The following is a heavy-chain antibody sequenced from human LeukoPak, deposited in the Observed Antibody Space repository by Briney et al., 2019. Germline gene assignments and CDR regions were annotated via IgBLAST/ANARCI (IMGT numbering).Heavy chain of an antibody. J-gene: IGHJ4*02. CDR1: GFTFSSYA. CDR2: ISGSGGST. CDR3: AKGGYSYGYYFDY. D-gene: IGHD5-18*01. V-gene: IGHV3-23*01. Sequence: GGSLRLSCAASGFTFSSYAMSWVRQAPGKGLEWVSAISGSGGSTYYADPVKGRFTISRDNSKNTLYLQMNSLRAEDTAVYYCAKGGYSYGYYFDYWGQGTLVTVSS.